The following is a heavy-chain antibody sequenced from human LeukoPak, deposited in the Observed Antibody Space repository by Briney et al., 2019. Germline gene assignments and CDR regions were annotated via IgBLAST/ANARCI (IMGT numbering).Heavy chain of an antibody. V-gene: IGHV4-4*09. D-gene: IGHD6-19*01. CDR1: GASISSYY. J-gene: IGHJ4*02. CDR3: ARHRSPSSLSYFDI. CDR2: IYASETT. Sequence: SETLSLTCTVSGASISSYYWSWIRQPPGKGLEWIGYIYASETTNYNPSLRSRVTISIDTSKNQFSLRLSSVTAADTAVYYCARHRSPSSLSYFDIWGQGTLVIVSS.